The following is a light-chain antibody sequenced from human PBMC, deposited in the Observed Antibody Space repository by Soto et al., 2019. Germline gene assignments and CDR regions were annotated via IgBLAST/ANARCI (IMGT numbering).Light chain of an antibody. Sequence: EIVLTQSPGTLSLSPGERATLSCRASKSVSSSYLAWYQQKPGQAPRLLIYGASGRATGIPDRFSGSGSGTDFTLTISRLEPEDVAVYYWQQYGSSTPVTFGQGTRLEIK. J-gene: IGKJ5*01. V-gene: IGKV3-20*01. CDR1: KSVSSSY. CDR3: QQYGSSTPVT. CDR2: GAS.